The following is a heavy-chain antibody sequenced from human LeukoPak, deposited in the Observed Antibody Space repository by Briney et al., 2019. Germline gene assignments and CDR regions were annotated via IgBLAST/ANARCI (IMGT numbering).Heavy chain of an antibody. Sequence: SETLSLTCAVYGGSFSGYYWSWIRQPPGKGLEWIGEINHSGSTNYNPSLKSRVTISVDKSKKQFSLKLSSVTAADTAVYYCARAYSSSWYVWYYFDYWGQGTLVTVSS. J-gene: IGHJ4*02. V-gene: IGHV4-34*01. CDR2: INHSGST. CDR3: ARAYSSSWYVWYYFDY. CDR1: GGSFSGYY. D-gene: IGHD6-13*01.